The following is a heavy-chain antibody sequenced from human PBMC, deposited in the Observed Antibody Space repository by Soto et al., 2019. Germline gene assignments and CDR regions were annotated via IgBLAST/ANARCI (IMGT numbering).Heavy chain of an antibody. CDR1: GFSFNSYG. J-gene: IGHJ6*02. Sequence: QVQLVESGGGVVQPGRSLRLSCAASGFSFNSYGMHWVRQAPGKGLEWVVFIWYDGSNKYYADSVKGRFTISRDNSKNALYLQMNSLRAEDTAVYYCARGTRDGPDVWGQGTTVTVSS. V-gene: IGHV3-33*01. D-gene: IGHD2-8*01. CDR2: IWYDGSNK. CDR3: ARGTRDGPDV.